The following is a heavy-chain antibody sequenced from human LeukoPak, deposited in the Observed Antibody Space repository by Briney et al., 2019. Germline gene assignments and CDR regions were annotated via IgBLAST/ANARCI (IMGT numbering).Heavy chain of an antibody. CDR1: GFTFSNYW. Sequence: GGSLRLSRAASGFTFSNYWMTWVRQAPGKGLEWVAHVKPDGSEKPYVDSVKGRFTISRDNAQNSLYLQMNSLRAEDTAVYYCARDRGYYVFDYWGQGTLVTVSS. CDR3: ARDRGYYVFDY. D-gene: IGHD3-22*01. J-gene: IGHJ4*02. CDR2: VKPDGSEK. V-gene: IGHV3-7*01.